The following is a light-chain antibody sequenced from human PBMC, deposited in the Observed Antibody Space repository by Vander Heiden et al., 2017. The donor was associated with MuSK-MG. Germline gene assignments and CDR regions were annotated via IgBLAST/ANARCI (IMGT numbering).Light chain of an antibody. CDR2: AAS. CDR1: WDIRTY. J-gene: IGKJ3*01. CDR3: QQSDSTLFT. Sequence: DIQMTQSPSSLSASVGDRVTITCRASWDIRTYLNWYQHKPGKAPRLLIYAASTLQSGVPSRFSGSGSGTDFTLTISSLQREDFATYYCQQSDSTLFTFGHGTKVDVK. V-gene: IGKV1-39*01.